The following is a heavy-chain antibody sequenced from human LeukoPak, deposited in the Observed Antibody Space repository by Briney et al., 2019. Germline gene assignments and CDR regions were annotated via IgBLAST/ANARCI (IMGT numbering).Heavy chain of an antibody. CDR3: ARYCSGVSCYSGYDY. V-gene: IGHV3-64*01. D-gene: IGHD2-15*01. CDR2: ISTNGGGT. Sequence: RGSPRLSCAASGFTFSTYAMHWVRQTPGKGLEYVSAISTNGGGTYYANSVKGRFTISRDNSKNTLYLQMGSLRAEDMAVYYCARYCSGVSCYSGYDYWGQGTLVTGSS. J-gene: IGHJ4*02. CDR1: GFTFSTYA.